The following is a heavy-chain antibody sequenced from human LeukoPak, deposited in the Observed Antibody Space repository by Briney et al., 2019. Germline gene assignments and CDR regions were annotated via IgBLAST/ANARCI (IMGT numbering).Heavy chain of an antibody. CDR1: GGSFSGYY. CDR2: INHSGST. CDR3: ARDHPTWSGYSLRQNYYYYMDV. V-gene: IGHV4-34*01. D-gene: IGHD3-3*01. Sequence: SETLSLTCAVYGGSFSGYYWSWIRQPPGKGLEWIGEINHSGSTNYNPSLKSRVTISVDTSKNQFSLKLSSVTAADTAVYYCARDHPTWSGYSLRQNYYYYMDVWGKGTTVTVSS. J-gene: IGHJ6*03.